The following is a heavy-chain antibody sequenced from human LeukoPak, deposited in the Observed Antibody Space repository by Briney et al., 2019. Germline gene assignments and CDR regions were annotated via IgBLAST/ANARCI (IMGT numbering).Heavy chain of an antibody. D-gene: IGHD2-2*03. CDR3: ARDPLDISRWANAFDI. CDR1: GFTFTSYG. CDR2: MSYNGNK. Sequence: GGSLRLSCAASGFTFTSYGFLWARQAPGKALVWVAFMSYNGNKKYGGSVKGRFTISRDNAKNTLHLQMNGLRPDDTAVYYCARDPLDISRWANAFDIWGQGTMVTVSS. V-gene: IGHV3-30*03. J-gene: IGHJ3*02.